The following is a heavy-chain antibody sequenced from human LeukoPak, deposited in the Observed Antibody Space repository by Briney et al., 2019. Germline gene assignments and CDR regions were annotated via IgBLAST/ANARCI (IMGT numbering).Heavy chain of an antibody. D-gene: IGHD2-15*01. CDR2: ITANGGST. CDR1: GFTFSNYA. V-gene: IGHV3-23*01. CDR3: SEDRCGGSRCYWDFYY. Sequence: GGSLRLSCAASGFTFSNYAMSWVRQAPGKGLEWVSVITANGGSTYHADSVKGRFTISRDTSENTLYLQMNSLRAEDTAVYYCSEDRCGGSRCYWDFYYWGQGTLVTVSS. J-gene: IGHJ4*02.